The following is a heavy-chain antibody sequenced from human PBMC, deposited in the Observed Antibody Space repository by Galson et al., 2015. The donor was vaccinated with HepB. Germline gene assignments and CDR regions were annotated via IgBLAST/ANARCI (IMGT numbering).Heavy chain of an antibody. Sequence: SLRLSCATAGFIFSEHYIDWVRQAPGKGLEWVGRSRNKARSYSTEYAASVKGRFTISRDHSKNSVSLQMNRLRTEDTAVYFCARTSVYADSVYADFDYWGQGTLVTVSS. CDR2: SRNKARSYST. J-gene: IGHJ4*02. D-gene: IGHD5/OR15-5a*01. V-gene: IGHV3-72*01. CDR3: ARTSVYADSVYADFDY. CDR1: GFIFSEHY.